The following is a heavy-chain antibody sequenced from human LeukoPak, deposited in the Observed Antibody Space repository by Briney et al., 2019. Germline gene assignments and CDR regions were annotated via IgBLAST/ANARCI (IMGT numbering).Heavy chain of an antibody. J-gene: IGHJ4*02. CDR3: ARKTTVFDY. D-gene: IGHD4-17*01. Sequence: SSETLSLTCAVSGGSISGGGYSWSWIRQPPGKGLEWIGYIYHSGSTYYNPSLKSRVTISVDRSKNQFSLKLSSVTAADTAVYYCARKTTVFDYWGQGTLVTVSS. CDR2: IYHSGST. V-gene: IGHV4-30-2*01. CDR1: GGSISGGGYS.